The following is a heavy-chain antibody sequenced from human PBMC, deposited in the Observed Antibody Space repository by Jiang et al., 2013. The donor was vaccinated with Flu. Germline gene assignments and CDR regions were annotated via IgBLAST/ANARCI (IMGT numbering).Heavy chain of an antibody. CDR3: ARGDYYYDSSGYYPLFDY. CDR1: GFTFSSYG. J-gene: IGHJ4*02. V-gene: IGHV3-33*01. Sequence: VQLVESGGGVVQPGRSLRLSCAASGFTFSSYGMHWVRQAPGKGLEWVAVIWYDGSNKYYADSVKGRFTISRDNSKNTLYLQMNSLRAEDTAVYYCARGDYYYDSSGYYPLFDYWGQGTLVTVSS. D-gene: IGHD3-22*01. CDR2: IWYDGSNK.